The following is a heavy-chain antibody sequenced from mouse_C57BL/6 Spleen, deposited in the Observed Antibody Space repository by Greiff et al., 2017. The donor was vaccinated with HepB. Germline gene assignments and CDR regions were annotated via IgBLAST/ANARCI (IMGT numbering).Heavy chain of an antibody. D-gene: IGHD1-1*01. CDR2: ISDGGSYT. Sequence: EVQRVESGGGLVKPGGSLKLSCAASGFTFSSYAMSWVRQTPEKRPEWVATISDGGSYTYYPDNVKGRFTISRDNAKKNLYLQMSHLKSEDTAMYYCARDDYDGSSHWYFDVWGTGTAVTVSS. CDR1: GFTFSSYA. CDR3: ARDDYDGSSHWYFDV. V-gene: IGHV5-4*01. J-gene: IGHJ1*03.